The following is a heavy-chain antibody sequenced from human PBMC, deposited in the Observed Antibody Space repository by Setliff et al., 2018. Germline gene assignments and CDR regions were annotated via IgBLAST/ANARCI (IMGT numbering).Heavy chain of an antibody. Sequence: SVKVSCKASGYTFSGYYMHWVRQAPGQGLEWMGGTTPIFTTANYAQKFQGRVTITADESTSTAYMELSSLKSEDTAVYYCARSPFPVDTVMVTTFDSWGQGTLVTVSS. CDR3: ARSPFPVDTVMVTTFDS. CDR2: TTPIFTTA. CDR1: GYTFSGYY. D-gene: IGHD5-18*01. V-gene: IGHV1-69*13. J-gene: IGHJ4*02.